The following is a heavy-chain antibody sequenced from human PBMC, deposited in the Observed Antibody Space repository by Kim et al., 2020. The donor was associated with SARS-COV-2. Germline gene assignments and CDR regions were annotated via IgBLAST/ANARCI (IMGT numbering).Heavy chain of an antibody. CDR3: ARPPLGGGSFDY. J-gene: IGHJ4*02. Sequence: YYVDSVKGRFTISRDNAKNSLYLQMNSLRAEDTAVYYCARPPLGGGSFDYWGQGTLVTVSS. D-gene: IGHD2-15*01. V-gene: IGHV3-7*03.